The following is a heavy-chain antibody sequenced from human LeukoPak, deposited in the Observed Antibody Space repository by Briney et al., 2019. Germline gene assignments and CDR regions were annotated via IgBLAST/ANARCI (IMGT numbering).Heavy chain of an antibody. CDR2: IIPILGIA. J-gene: IGHJ4*02. CDR1: GYTFTSYA. D-gene: IGHD4-23*01. V-gene: IGHV1-69*04. CDR3: ARDLGTTVVPHDY. Sequence: SVKVSCKASGYTFTSYAISWVRQAPGQGLEWVGRIIPILGIANYAQKFQGRVTITADKSTSTAYMELSSLRSEDTAVYYCARDLGTTVVPHDYWGQGTLVTVSS.